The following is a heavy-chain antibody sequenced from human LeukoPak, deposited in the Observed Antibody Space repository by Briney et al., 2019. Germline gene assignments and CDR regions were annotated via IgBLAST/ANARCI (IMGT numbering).Heavy chain of an antibody. J-gene: IGHJ6*03. CDR3: ARVFAARYYYYYMDV. V-gene: IGHV4-34*01. CDR1: GGSFSGYY. Sequence: PSETPSLTCAVYGGSFSGYYWSWIRQPPGKGLEWIGEINHSGSTNYNPSLKSRVTISVDTSKNQFSLKLSSVTAADTAVYYCARVFAARYYYYYMDVWGKGTTVTVSS. D-gene: IGHD6-6*01. CDR2: INHSGST.